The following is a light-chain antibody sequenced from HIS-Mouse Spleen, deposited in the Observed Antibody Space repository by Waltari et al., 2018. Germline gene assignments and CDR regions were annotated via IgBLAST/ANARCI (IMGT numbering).Light chain of an antibody. CDR2: EGS. CDR3: CSYAGSSTYVV. CDR1: SSDAGRYNL. Sequence: QSALTQPSSVSGSPGQSITISRTGTSSDAGRYNLFSWYQQHPGKAPKLMIYEGSKRPSGVSNRFSGSKSGNTASLTISGLQAEDEADYYCCSYAGSSTYVVFGGGTKLTVL. J-gene: IGLJ2*01. V-gene: IGLV2-23*01.